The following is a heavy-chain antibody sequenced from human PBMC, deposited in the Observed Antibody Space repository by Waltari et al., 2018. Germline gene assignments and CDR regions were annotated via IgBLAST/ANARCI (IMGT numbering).Heavy chain of an antibody. CDR1: GGSISSSSYY. CDR2: IYYSGST. J-gene: IGHJ4*02. Sequence: QLQLQESGPGLVKPSETLSLTCTVSGGSISSSSYYWGWIRQPPGKGLEWIGSIYYSGSTYYNPSLKSRVTISVDTSKNQFSLKLSSVTAADTAVYYCATTYYYGSGSSLGAFFDYWGQGTLVTVSS. CDR3: ATTYYYGSGSSLGAFFDY. D-gene: IGHD3-10*01. V-gene: IGHV4-39*07.